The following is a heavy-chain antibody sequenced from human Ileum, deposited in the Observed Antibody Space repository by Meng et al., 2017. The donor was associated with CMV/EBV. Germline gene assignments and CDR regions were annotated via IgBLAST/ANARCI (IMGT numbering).Heavy chain of an antibody. CDR3: ARGDDFGSGRKRYFDL. D-gene: IGHD3-3*01. Sequence: QVQLGQSGAELKKPGASVKVSCKASGYTFTGYFLHWVRQAPGQGLEWMGWINPNSGGTNYAQKFQGRVTMSRDTSTSTAYMDLSNLRSDDTAMYYCARGDDFGSGRKRYFDLWGRGTLVTVSS. CDR1: GYTFTGYF. V-gene: IGHV1-2*02. CDR2: INPNSGGT. J-gene: IGHJ2*01.